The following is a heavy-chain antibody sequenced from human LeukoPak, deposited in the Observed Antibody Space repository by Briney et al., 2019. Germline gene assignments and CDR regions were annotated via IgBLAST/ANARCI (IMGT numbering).Heavy chain of an antibody. V-gene: IGHV5-51*01. CDR3: ARQYSYDSRDY. CDR2: IYPGDSDT. J-gene: IGHJ4*02. D-gene: IGHD3-22*01. Sequence: GESLKISCKGSGYIFTSYWIGWVRQMPGKGLEWMGIIYPGDSDTRYSPSLQGQVTISADKSISTAYLQWSSLKASDTAMYYCARQYSYDSRDYWGQGTLVTVSS. CDR1: GYIFTSYW.